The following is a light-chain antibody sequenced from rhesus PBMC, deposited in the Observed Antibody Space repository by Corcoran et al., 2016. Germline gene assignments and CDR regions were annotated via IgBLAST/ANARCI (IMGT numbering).Light chain of an antibody. CDR1: QSISSW. Sequence: DIQMTQSPSSLSASGGDTVTITCRAGQSISSWLDWYQQKPGKAPKLLIYKASSLQSGVPSRFSGRGSGTDFTLTISSLQPEDFATDYCLQYSSSPFTVGPGTKLDIK. V-gene: IGKV1-22*01. CDR3: LQYSSSPFT. CDR2: KAS. J-gene: IGKJ3*01.